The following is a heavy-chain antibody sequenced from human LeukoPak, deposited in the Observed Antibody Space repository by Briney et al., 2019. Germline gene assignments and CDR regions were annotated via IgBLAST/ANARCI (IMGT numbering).Heavy chain of an antibody. Sequence: PSETLSLTCTVSGGSISSYYWSWIRQPAGKGLEWIGRIYTSGSTNYNPSLKSRVTMSVDTSKNQFSLKLSSVTAADTAVYYCARGSHWNQLHYFDYWGQGTLVTVSS. V-gene: IGHV4-4*07. CDR3: ARGSHWNQLHYFDY. J-gene: IGHJ4*02. CDR1: GGSISSYY. CDR2: IYTSGST. D-gene: IGHD1-1*01.